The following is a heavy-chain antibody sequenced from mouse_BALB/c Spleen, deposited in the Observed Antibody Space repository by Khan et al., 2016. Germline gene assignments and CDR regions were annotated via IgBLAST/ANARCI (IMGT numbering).Heavy chain of an antibody. D-gene: IGHD2-2*01. CDR2: IDPENAYT. J-gene: IGHJ2*01. CDR3: DAEGYGGGFDY. Sequence: VQLKQSGAELVRSGASVRLSCTASGFNIKDYYMHWVKQRPEHGLEWIGWIDPENAYTEYAPKFQGKATLTADSSSNTAYLQLSSLTSEDTAVSYCDAEGYGGGFDYWGQGTTLTVSS. CDR1: GFNIKDYY. V-gene: IGHV14-4*02.